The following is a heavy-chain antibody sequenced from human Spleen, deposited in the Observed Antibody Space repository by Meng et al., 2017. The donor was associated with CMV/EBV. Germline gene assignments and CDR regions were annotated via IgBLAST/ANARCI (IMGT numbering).Heavy chain of an antibody. J-gene: IGHJ6*02. D-gene: IGHD4-11*01. Sequence: SETLSLTCTVSGGSISSSSYYWGWIRQPPGKGLEWIGSIYYSGSTYYNPSLKRRVTISVDTSKNQFSLKLSSVTAADTAVYYCARDSGYSNYYYGMDVWGQGTTVTVSS. V-gene: IGHV4-39*07. CDR2: IYYSGST. CDR3: ARDSGYSNYYYGMDV. CDR1: GGSISSSSYY.